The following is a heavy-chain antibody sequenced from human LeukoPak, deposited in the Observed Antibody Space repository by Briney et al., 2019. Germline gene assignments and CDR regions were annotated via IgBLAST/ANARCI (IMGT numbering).Heavy chain of an antibody. CDR3: AKKWSGDYDSSGVNDAFDI. V-gene: IGHV3-30*02. D-gene: IGHD3-22*01. CDR2: IRYDGNNK. Sequence: PGGSLRLSCAASGFTFSSYGMHWVRQAPGKGLEWVAFIRYDGNNKYYADSVKGRFTISRDNSKNTLYLQMNRLRTEDTAVYYCAKKWSGDYDSSGVNDAFDIWGQGTMVTVS. CDR1: GFTFSSYG. J-gene: IGHJ3*02.